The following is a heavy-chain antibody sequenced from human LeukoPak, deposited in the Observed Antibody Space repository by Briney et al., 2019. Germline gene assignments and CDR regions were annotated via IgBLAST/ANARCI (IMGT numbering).Heavy chain of an antibody. CDR3: ARDSGEYYFDY. V-gene: IGHV1-3*01. CDR2: ITAGNGNT. J-gene: IGHJ4*02. CDR1: GYIFIIYA. Sequence: GASVNVSCKASGYIFIIYAMHWVRQAPGQRLEWMGWITAGNGNTKYSQKFQGRVTITRDTSASTAYMELSSLRSEDTAVYYCARDSGEYYFDYWGQGTLVTVSS. D-gene: IGHD2-15*01.